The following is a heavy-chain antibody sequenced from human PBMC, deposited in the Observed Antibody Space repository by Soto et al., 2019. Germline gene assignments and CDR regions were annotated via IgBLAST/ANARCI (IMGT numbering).Heavy chain of an antibody. Sequence: SVKVSCKASGGTFSSYRFNWVRQARGQGLEWLGGIVPIYRTADYAQKFQGGVTITADESTRTVYMELSSLKSQDTALYYCARDSGAKLSSSWGQGTLVTVSS. D-gene: IGHD6-13*01. CDR3: ARDSGAKLSSS. V-gene: IGHV1-69*13. CDR2: IVPIYRTA. CDR1: GGTFSSYR. J-gene: IGHJ4*02.